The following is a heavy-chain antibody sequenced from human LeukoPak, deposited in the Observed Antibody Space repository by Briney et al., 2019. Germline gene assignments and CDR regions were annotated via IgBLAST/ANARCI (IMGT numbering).Heavy chain of an antibody. CDR3: AKARGLYCSSTSCYDCDV. J-gene: IGHJ6*04. Sequence: EWMGWINPNSGGTNYAQKFQGRVTLTRDTSITTAYMELNRLRSDDTAVYYCAKARGLYCSSTSCYDCDVWGKGTTVTVSS. V-gene: IGHV1-2*02. D-gene: IGHD2-2*01. CDR2: INPNSGGT.